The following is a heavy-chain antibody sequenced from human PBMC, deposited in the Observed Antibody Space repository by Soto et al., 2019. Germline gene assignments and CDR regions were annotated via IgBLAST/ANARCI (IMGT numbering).Heavy chain of an antibody. Sequence: PGGSLRLSCAASGFTFSSYGMHWVRQAPGKGLEWVAVISYDGSNKYYADSVKGRFTISRDNSKNTLYLQMNSLRAEDTAVYYCAKDRTGHHDFWSGYYFDYWGQGTLVTVSS. D-gene: IGHD3-3*01. CDR1: GFTFSSYG. V-gene: IGHV3-30*18. CDR2: ISYDGSNK. CDR3: AKDRTGHHDFWSGYYFDY. J-gene: IGHJ4*02.